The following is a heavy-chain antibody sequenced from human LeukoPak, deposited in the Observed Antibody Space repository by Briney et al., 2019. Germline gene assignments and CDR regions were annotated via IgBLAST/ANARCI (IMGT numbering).Heavy chain of an antibody. D-gene: IGHD5-18*01. CDR2: IYYSGST. CDR3: ARLLYSYAQG. CDR1: GGSISSSSYY. J-gene: IGHJ4*02. Sequence: SETLSLTCTASGGSISSSSYYWGWIRQPPGKGLEWIGSIYYSGSTYYNPSLKSRVTISVDTSKNQFSLKLSSVTAADTAVYYCARLLYSYAQGWGQGTLVTVSS. V-gene: IGHV4-39*01.